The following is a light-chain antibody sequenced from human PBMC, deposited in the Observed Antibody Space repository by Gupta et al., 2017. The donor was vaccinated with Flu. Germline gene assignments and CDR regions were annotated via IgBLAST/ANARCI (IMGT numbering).Light chain of an antibody. V-gene: IGLV2-14*01. CDR2: AAT. CDR3: SSWTSRSTVV. J-gene: IGLJ3*02. Sequence: SALTQPASVSGSPGQSITISCTGTSSDVGGSNYVSWYQQPPGNVPKLMIYAATNRPAGRSNRSSGSKSGNTTSLTISVLQAEDEADYFCSSWTSRSTVVFGGGTKLTVL. CDR1: SSDVGGSNY.